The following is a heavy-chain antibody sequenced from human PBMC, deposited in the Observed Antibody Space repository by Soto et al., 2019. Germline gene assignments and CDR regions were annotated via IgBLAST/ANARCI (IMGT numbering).Heavy chain of an antibody. CDR2: IKQDGSEK. Sequence: GGSLRLPCAASGFTSSRCWMSWVRQALGKGLEWVANIKQDGSEKYYVDSVKGRFTISRDNAKNSLYLQMNSLRAEDTAVYYCARGPIAGAGNDFDYWGQGTLVTVSS. CDR1: GFTSSRCW. CDR3: ARGPIAGAGNDFDY. V-gene: IGHV3-7*01. J-gene: IGHJ4*02. D-gene: IGHD6-19*01.